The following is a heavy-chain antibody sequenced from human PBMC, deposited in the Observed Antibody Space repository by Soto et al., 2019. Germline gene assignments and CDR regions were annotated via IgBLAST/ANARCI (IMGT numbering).Heavy chain of an antibody. CDR2: IYYSGST. V-gene: IGHV4-39*01. CDR1: GGSISSSSYY. CDR3: ARQQSITIFGVVIIPVLDTGGWFDP. Sequence: SETLSLTCTVSGGSISSSSYYWGWIRQPPGKGLEWIGSIYYSGSTYYNPSLKSRVTISVDTSKNQFSLKLSSVTAADTAVYYRARQQSITIFGVVIIPVLDTGGWFDPWGQGTLVTVSS. J-gene: IGHJ5*02. D-gene: IGHD3-3*01.